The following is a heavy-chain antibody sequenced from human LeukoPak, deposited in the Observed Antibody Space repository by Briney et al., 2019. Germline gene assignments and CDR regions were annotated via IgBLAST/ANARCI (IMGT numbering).Heavy chain of an antibody. D-gene: IGHD2-2*01. CDR3: VRLRVELIVPAAPWDAFDI. Sequence: SETLSLTCTVSGGSISSSSYYWGWIRQPPGKGLEWIGSIYYSGSTYYNPSLKSRVTISVDTSKNQFSLKLSSVTAADTAVYYCVRLRVELIVPAAPWDAFDIWGQGTMVTVSS. V-gene: IGHV4-39*01. J-gene: IGHJ3*02. CDR1: GGSISSSSYY. CDR2: IYYSGST.